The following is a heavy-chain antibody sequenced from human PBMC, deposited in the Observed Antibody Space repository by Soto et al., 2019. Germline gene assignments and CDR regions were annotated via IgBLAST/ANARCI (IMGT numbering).Heavy chain of an antibody. CDR1: GYAFTSYG. V-gene: IGHV1-18*01. Sequence: QVQLVQSGAEVKKPWASVKVSCKASGYAFTSYGISWVRQAPGQGLEWMGWISAYNGNTKYVQKFQGRVTMTTDTSTSTAYMELRSLRSDDTAVYYCARDAAAGLNDYWGQGTLVTVSS. CDR2: ISAYNGNT. J-gene: IGHJ4*02. CDR3: ARDAAAGLNDY. D-gene: IGHD6-13*01.